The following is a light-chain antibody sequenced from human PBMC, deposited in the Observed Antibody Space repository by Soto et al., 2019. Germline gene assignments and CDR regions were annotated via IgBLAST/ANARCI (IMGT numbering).Light chain of an antibody. CDR3: QQYNNWRPYT. CDR2: GAS. Sequence: EIVMTQSPATLSVSPGERATLSCRASQSVSSNLAWYQQKPGQAPRLLISGASTRTTGIPARFSGSGSGTEFTLTISSLQSEDFAVYYCQQYNNWRPYTFGEGTKLEIK. J-gene: IGKJ2*01. CDR1: QSVSSN. V-gene: IGKV3-15*01.